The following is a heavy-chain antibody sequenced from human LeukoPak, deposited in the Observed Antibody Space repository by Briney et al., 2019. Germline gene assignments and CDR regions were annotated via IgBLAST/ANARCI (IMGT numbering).Heavy chain of an antibody. CDR2: FDPEDGET. J-gene: IGHJ6*02. D-gene: IGHD3-16*01. Sequence: ASMKVSCKVSGYTLTELSMHWVRQAPGKGLEWMGGFDPEDGETIYAQKFQGRVTMTTDTSTSTAYVELRSLRSDDTAVYYCARYARGVAYGVDVWGQGTTVTVSS. V-gene: IGHV1-24*01. CDR1: GYTLTELS. CDR3: ARYARGVAYGVDV.